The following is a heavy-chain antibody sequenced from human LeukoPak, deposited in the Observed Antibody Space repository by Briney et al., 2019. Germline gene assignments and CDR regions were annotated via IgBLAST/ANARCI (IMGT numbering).Heavy chain of an antibody. CDR2: TNYSENT. Sequence: SETLSLTCTVSGASISSADYYWSWIRQPPGKGLEWIGYTNYSENTYYNPSLKSRLTISVHTSKNQFSLKLTSVTAADTAVYYCARWTIFGVAWGQGTLVTVSS. J-gene: IGHJ5*02. CDR1: GASISSADYY. D-gene: IGHD3-3*01. V-gene: IGHV4-30-4*08. CDR3: ARWTIFGVA.